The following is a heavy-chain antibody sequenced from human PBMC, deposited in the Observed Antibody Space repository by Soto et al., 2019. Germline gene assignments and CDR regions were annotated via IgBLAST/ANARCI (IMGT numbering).Heavy chain of an antibody. D-gene: IGHD3-22*01. V-gene: IGHV3-23*01. CDR1: GFTFSSYA. J-gene: IGHJ4*02. CDR2: ISGSGGST. CDR3: ANFGGCNYYDSSGYYCPSWY. Sequence: PGGSLRLSCAASGFTFSSYAMSWVRQAPGKGLEWVSAISGSGGSTYYADSVKGRFTISRDNSKNTLYLQMNSLRAEDTAVYYCANFGGCNYYDSSGYYCPSWYWGQGTLVTVSS.